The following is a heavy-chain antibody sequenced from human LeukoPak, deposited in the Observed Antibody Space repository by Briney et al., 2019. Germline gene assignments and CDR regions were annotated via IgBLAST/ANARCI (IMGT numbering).Heavy chain of an antibody. J-gene: IGHJ4*02. Sequence: GASVKVSCKTSGYTFTDYYIHWVRQAPGQGLEWMGWIVPNSGGTNYAQKFQGRVTMTRDTSISTAHMELNRLRYDETAVYYCATLGAPSFDYWGQGTLVTVSS. CDR1: GYTFTDYY. CDR2: IVPNSGGT. D-gene: IGHD6-6*01. CDR3: ATLGAPSFDY. V-gene: IGHV1-2*02.